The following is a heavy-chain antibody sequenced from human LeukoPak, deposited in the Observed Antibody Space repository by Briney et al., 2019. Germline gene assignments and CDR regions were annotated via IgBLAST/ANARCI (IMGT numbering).Heavy chain of an antibody. J-gene: IGHJ5*02. CDR3: VRDRPNNWFDP. CDR2: IKPNNGDT. CDR1: GYTFTGYY. Sequence: GASVKVSCKASGYTFTGYYTHWVRQAPGQGLEWMGLIKPNNGDTNYAQKFQGRVTMTRDTSITTAYMELNRLRSDDTAVYYCVRDRPNNWFDPWGQGTLVTVSS. V-gene: IGHV1-2*02.